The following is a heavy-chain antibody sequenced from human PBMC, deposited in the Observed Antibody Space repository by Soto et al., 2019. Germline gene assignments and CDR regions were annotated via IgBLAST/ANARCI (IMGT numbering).Heavy chain of an antibody. CDR1: GGSISSYY. CDR3: ARTEIEYSSSSGWFDP. CDR2: IYYSGST. D-gene: IGHD6-6*01. Sequence: SETLSLTCTVSGGSISSYYWSWIRQPPGKGLKWIGYIYYSGSTNYNPSLKSRVTISVDTSKNQFSLKLSSVTAADTAVYYCARTEIEYSSSSGWFDPWGQGTLVTVSS. J-gene: IGHJ5*02. V-gene: IGHV4-59*01.